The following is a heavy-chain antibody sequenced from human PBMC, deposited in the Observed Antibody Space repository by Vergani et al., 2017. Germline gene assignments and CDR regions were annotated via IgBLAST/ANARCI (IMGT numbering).Heavy chain of an antibody. CDR1: GGTFSSYA. V-gene: IGHV1-8*02. Sequence: QVQLVQSGAEVKKPGSSVKVSCKASGGTFSSYAISWVRQATGQGLEWMGWMNPNSGNTGYAQKFQGRVTMTRNTSISTAYMELSSLRSEDTAVYYCARARVASSFDPWGQGTLVTVSS. CDR2: MNPNSGNT. J-gene: IGHJ5*02. D-gene: IGHD5-12*01. CDR3: ARARVASSFDP.